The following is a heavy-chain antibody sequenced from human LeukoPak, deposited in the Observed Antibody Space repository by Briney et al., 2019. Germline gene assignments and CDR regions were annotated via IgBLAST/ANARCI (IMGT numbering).Heavy chain of an antibody. Sequence: ASVKVSCKASGYTFTGYYMHWVRQAPGQGLEWMGWINPNSGGTNYAQKFQGRVTMARDTSISTAYMELSRLRSDDTAVYYCARMAGRGSGSYYEFDYWGQGTLVTVSS. V-gene: IGHV1-2*02. D-gene: IGHD3-10*01. CDR2: INPNSGGT. J-gene: IGHJ4*02. CDR3: ARMAGRGSGSYYEFDY. CDR1: GYTFTGYY.